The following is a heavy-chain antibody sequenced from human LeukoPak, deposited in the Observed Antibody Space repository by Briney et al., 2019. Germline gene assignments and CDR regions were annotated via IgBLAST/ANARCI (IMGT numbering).Heavy chain of an antibody. CDR2: IYTSGIT. CDR3: ARRLDD. J-gene: IGHJ4*02. CDR1: GGSISSYY. Sequence: SETLSLTCTVSGGSISSYYWSWIRQPPGKGLEWIGYIYTSGITNYNPSLKSRVTISVDTSKNQFSLKLTSVTAADTAVYYCARRLDDWGQGTLVTVSS. V-gene: IGHV4-4*08.